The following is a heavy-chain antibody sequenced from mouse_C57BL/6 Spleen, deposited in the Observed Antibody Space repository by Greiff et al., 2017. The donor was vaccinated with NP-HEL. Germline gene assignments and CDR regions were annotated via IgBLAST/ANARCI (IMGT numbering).Heavy chain of an antibody. V-gene: IGHV1-39*01. CDR1: GYSFTDYN. D-gene: IGHD2-3*01. CDR3: ARGGYYGYYDYYYAMDY. CDR2: INPNYGTT. Sequence: EVQLQQSGPELVKPGASVKISCKASGYSFTDYNMNWVKQSNGKSLEWIGVINPNYGTTSYNQKFKGKATLTVDQSSSTAYMQLNSLTSEDSAVYYCARGGYYGYYDYYYAMDYWGQGTSVTVSS. J-gene: IGHJ4*01.